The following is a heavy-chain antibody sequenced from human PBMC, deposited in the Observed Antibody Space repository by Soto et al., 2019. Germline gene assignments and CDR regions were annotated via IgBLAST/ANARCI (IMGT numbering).Heavy chain of an antibody. D-gene: IGHD2-15*01. CDR3: THRLVGSGQGY. Sequence: QITLEETGPTLVKPTQTLTLTCTFSGFSLTTGRVGVGWIRQPPGKALEWLAVIHWNDDNHYSPSLKSRLTITKDTSKNRVVLTLTNMDPVDTATYYCTHRLVGSGQGYWGQGTLVTVSS. CDR1: GFSLTTGRVG. V-gene: IGHV2-5*01. J-gene: IGHJ4*02. CDR2: IHWNDDN.